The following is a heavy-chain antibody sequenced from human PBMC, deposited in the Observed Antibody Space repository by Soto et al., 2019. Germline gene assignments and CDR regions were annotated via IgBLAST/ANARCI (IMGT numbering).Heavy chain of an antibody. V-gene: IGHV3-30*18. CDR2: ISYDGSNK. J-gene: IGHJ4*02. CDR1: GFTFSSYG. CDR3: AKDYHKAVAGHIDY. D-gene: IGHD6-19*01. Sequence: PGGSLRLSCAASGFTFSSYGMHWVRQAPGKGLEWVAVISYDGSNKYYADSVKGRFTISRDNSKNTLYLQMNSLRAEDTAVYYCAKDYHKAVAGHIDYWGQGTLVTVFS.